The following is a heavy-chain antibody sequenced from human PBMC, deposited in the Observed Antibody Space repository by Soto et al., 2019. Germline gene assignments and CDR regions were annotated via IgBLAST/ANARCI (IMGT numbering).Heavy chain of an antibody. J-gene: IGHJ6*02. Sequence: SVKVSRKASGGTLSSYAVSWVRQAPGQGLEWTGTIIPIFGTGNLAQKFQGRVTITADESTTTAYMEMRTLASEDPAVYYCARLDYGGYNGSMDVWGQGTTVTVSS. CDR2: IIPIFGTG. CDR1: GGTLSSYA. D-gene: IGHD4-17*01. V-gene: IGHV1-69*13. CDR3: ARLDYGGYNGSMDV.